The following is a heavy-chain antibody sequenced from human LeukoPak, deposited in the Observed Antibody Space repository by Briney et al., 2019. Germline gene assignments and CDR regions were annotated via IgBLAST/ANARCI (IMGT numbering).Heavy chain of an antibody. CDR1: GFTFSTSW. CDR3: ARGRNGLFDY. Sequence: RGSLRLSCAASGFTFSTSWMHWVRQAPGKGLVWVSQINGDGGRTRYADSVKGRLTISRDNAKNTVYLQMNSLRTDDTAMYYCARGRNGLFDYWGHGTLVTVSS. J-gene: IGHJ4*03. D-gene: IGHD5-24*01. CDR2: INGDGGRT. V-gene: IGHV3-74*01.